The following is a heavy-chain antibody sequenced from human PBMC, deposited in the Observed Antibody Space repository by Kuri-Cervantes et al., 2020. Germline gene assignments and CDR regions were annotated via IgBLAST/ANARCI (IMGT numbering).Heavy chain of an antibody. CDR2: IYHSGST. D-gene: IGHD3-10*01. V-gene: IGHV4-38-2*01. CDR3: ASLRITMVRGVIGAQYNWFDP. J-gene: IGHJ5*02. Sequence: SETLSLTCAVSGYSISSGYYWGWIRQPPGKGLEWIGSIYHSGSTYYNPSLKSRVTISVDTSKNQFSLKLSSVTAADTAVYHCASLRITMVRGVIGAQYNWFDPWGQGTLVTVSS. CDR1: GYSISSGYY.